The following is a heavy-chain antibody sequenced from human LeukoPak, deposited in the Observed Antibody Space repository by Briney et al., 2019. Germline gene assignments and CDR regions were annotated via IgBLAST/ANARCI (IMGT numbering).Heavy chain of an antibody. CDR3: ARCRGYYPSAFDY. V-gene: IGHV4-39*07. D-gene: IGHD3-22*01. CDR2: IYHNGTT. CDR1: GGSISSNSYY. J-gene: IGHJ4*02. Sequence: SSETLSLTCTVSGGSISSNSYYWGWIRQPPGKGPEWIGTIYHNGTTYYNPSLKSRVTISVDTSKNQFSLKLSSVTAADTAVYYCARCRGYYPSAFDYWGQGTLVTVSS.